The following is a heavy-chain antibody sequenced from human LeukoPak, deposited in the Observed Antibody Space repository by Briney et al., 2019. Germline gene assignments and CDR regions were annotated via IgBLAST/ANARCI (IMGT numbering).Heavy chain of an antibody. CDR2: IYYSGST. CDR1: GGSTSSYY. J-gene: IGHJ4*02. V-gene: IGHV4-59*08. Sequence: PSETLSLTCAVSGGSTSSYYWSWIRQPPGKGLEWIGYIYYSGSTNYNPSLKSRVTISVDTSKNQFSLKLSSVTAADTAVYYCAGTLRDGYNKGGFDYWGQGTLVTVSS. D-gene: IGHD5-24*01. CDR3: AGTLRDGYNKGGFDY.